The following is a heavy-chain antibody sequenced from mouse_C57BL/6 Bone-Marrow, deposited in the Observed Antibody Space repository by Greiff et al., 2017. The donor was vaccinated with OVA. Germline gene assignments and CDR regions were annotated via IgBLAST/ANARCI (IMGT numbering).Heavy chain of an antibody. J-gene: IGHJ4*01. Sequence: QVQLQQPGAELVKPGASVKLSCKASGYTFTSYWMQWVKQRPGQGLEWIGEIDPSDSYTNYNQKFKGKATLTVDTSSSTAYMQLSSLTSEVSAVYYCASPYSNYGYAMDYWGQGTSVTVSS. CDR3: ASPYSNYGYAMDY. D-gene: IGHD2-5*01. CDR2: IDPSDSYT. V-gene: IGHV1-50*01. CDR1: GYTFTSYW.